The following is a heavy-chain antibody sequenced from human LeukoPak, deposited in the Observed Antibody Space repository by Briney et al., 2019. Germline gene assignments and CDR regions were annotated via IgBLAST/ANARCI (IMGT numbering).Heavy chain of an antibody. CDR2: ISASRDIT. V-gene: IGHV3-48*01. D-gene: IGHD6-13*01. J-gene: IGHJ4*02. Sequence: GGSLRLSCAASGFNYSSYTMNWVRQAPGMGLEWLSYISASRDITYYADSVKGRFTISRDNSKNTLYLQMGSLRAEDMAVYYCARGGVAAAAPPFDYWGQGTLVTVSS. CDR3: ARGGVAAAAPPFDY. CDR1: GFNYSSYT.